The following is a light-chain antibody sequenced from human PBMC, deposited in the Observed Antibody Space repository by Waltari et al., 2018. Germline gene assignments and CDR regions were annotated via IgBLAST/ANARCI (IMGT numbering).Light chain of an antibody. V-gene: IGLV2-14*01. CDR2: EVS. CDR3: YSYTTNTLGV. CDR1: SSDIGTYNY. J-gene: IGLJ3*02. Sequence: QSGLTQPASVSASPGQSITISCTGTSSDIGTYNYVPWYQQHPGKAPKLMIYEVSNRPSGVSNRLSGSKSCNTASLTISGLQAEDEADYYCYSYTTNTLGVFGGGTKVTVL.